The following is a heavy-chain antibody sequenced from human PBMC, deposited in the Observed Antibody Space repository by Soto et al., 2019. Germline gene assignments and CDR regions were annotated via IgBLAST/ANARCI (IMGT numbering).Heavy chain of an antibody. CDR3: ARGGITIFGVVRNDAFDI. V-gene: IGHV1-8*01. D-gene: IGHD3-3*01. J-gene: IGHJ3*02. CDR1: GYTFTSYD. Sequence: GASVKVSCKASGYTFTSYDINWVRQATGQGLEWMGWMNPNSGNTGYAQKFQGRVTMTRNTSISTAYMELSSLRSEDTAVYYCARGGITIFGVVRNDAFDIWGQGTMVTVSS. CDR2: MNPNSGNT.